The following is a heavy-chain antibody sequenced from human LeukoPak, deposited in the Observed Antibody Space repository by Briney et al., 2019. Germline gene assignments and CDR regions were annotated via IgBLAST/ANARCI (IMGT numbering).Heavy chain of an antibody. CDR3: ARDGYLCSGGSCYPIGGDY. D-gene: IGHD2-15*01. CDR2: ISSSSSYI. Sequence: GGSLRLSCAASGFTFSSYSMNWVRQAPGKGLEWVSSISSSSSYIYYADSVKGRFTISRDNAKNSLYLQMNSLRAEDTAVYYCARDGYLCSGGSCYPIGGDYWGQGTLVTVSS. J-gene: IGHJ4*02. CDR1: GFTFSSYS. V-gene: IGHV3-21*01.